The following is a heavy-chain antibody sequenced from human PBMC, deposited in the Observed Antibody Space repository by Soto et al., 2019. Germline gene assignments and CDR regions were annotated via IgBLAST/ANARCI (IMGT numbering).Heavy chain of an antibody. Sequence: QVQLVQSGAEVKKPGGSVKLSFQTSGYTLANYDLHWVRQAPGQGLEWMAMINPRITRSNSAQKFQGRVTVTLDKSTGTVYMEFNSLASEDTAVYYCAWPAANMLCPYYDIWGLGTLVSVS. CDR2: INPRITRS. D-gene: IGHD2-21*01. V-gene: IGHV1-46*01. CDR1: GYTLANYD. CDR3: AWPAANMLCPYYDI. J-gene: IGHJ2*01.